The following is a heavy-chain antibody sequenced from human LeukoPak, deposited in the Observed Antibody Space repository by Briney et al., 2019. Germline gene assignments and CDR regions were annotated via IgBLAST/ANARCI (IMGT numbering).Heavy chain of an antibody. CDR2: IKSKTDGGTT. Sequence: GGSLRLSCAASGFTFSNAWMSWVRQAPGKVLEWVGRIKSKTDGGTTDYAAPVKGRFTISRDDSKNTLYLQMNSLKTEDTAVYYCTTTYNWNYENFDYWGQGTLVTVSS. J-gene: IGHJ4*02. CDR1: GFTFSNAW. D-gene: IGHD1-7*01. CDR3: TTTYNWNYENFDY. V-gene: IGHV3-15*01.